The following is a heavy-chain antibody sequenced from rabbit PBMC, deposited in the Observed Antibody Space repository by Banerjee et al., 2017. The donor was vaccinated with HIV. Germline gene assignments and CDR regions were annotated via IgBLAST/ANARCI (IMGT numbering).Heavy chain of an antibody. CDR1: GIDFSSYG. CDR3: ARQNYAGYAYGL. V-gene: IGHV1S45*01. Sequence: QEQLVESGGGLVTLGGSLKLSCKASGIDFSSYGISWVRQAPGKGLEWIACIDNGSIGSTWYASWAKGRFTISKTSSTTVTLQMTSLTAADTATYFCARQNYAGYAYGLWGQGTLVTVS. CDR2: IDNGSIGST. J-gene: IGHJ3*01. D-gene: IGHD6-1*01.